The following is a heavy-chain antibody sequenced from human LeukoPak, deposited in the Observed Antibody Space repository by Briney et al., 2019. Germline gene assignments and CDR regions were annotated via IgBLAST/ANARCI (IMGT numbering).Heavy chain of an antibody. V-gene: IGHV3-15*01. CDR2: NISKTDGGTT. D-gene: IGHD1-26*01. J-gene: IGHJ6*03. CDR3: TTDQVGATTNYYYYMDV. Sequence: GGSLRLSCAASGFTFSNTWMSWVRQPPGKGREWVDRNISKTDGGTTDYAAPVKGRFTISRDDSKNTLYLQMNSLKTEDTAVYYCTTDQVGATTNYYYYMDVWGKGTTVTVSS. CDR1: GFTFSNTW.